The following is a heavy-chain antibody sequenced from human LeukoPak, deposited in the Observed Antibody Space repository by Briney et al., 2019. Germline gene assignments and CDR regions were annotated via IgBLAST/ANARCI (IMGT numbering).Heavy chain of an antibody. CDR1: GYTFTGYY. CDR3: ARSDGFSGYSSLGDS. CDR2: INPNSGDT. Sequence: ASVNVSCKASGYTFTGYYMHWVRQAPGQGLEWMGWINPNSGDTNSAQKFEGRVTMTRDTSISTTYMELSRLKSDDTAVYYCARSDGFSGYSSLGDSWGQGTLVTVSS. D-gene: IGHD3-22*01. V-gene: IGHV1-2*02. J-gene: IGHJ5*01.